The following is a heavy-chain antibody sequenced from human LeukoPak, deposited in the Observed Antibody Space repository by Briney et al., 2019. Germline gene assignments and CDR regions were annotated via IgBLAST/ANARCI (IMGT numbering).Heavy chain of an antibody. CDR1: GYSISSGYY. V-gene: IGHV4-38-2*02. Sequence: SETLSLTCTVSGYSISSGYYWGWIRQPPGKGLEWIGSIYHSGSTYYNPSLKSRVTISVDTSKNQFSLKLSSVTAADTAVYYCARDPYDILTWHYFDYWGQGTLVTVSS. CDR3: ARDPYDILTWHYFDY. D-gene: IGHD3-9*01. CDR2: IYHSGST. J-gene: IGHJ4*02.